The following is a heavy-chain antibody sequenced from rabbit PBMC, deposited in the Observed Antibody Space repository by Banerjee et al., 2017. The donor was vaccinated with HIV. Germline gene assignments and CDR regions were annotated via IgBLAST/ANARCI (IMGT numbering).Heavy chain of an antibody. J-gene: IGHJ6*01. V-gene: IGHV1S45*01. D-gene: IGHD1-1*01. CDR3: ARGVDGSGCYGL. CDR2: INTNSGNA. CDR1: GFSFSNKYV. Sequence: QEQLVEYGGGLVKPEGSLTLTCTASGFSFSNKYVMCWVRQAPGKGLEWIACINTNSGNAVYASWAKGRFTISKTSSTTVTLQMTSLTAADTATYFCARGVDGSGCYGLWGPGTLVTVS.